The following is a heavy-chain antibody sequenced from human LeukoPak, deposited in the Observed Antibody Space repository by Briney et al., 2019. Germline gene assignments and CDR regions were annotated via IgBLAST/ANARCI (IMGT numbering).Heavy chain of an antibody. J-gene: IGHJ2*01. CDR3: ARGPLIWGYFDL. CDR2: IYTSGST. Sequence: PSETLSLTCTVSGGSISSYYWGWIRQPAGKGLEWIGRIYTSGSTNYNPSLKSRVTISVDKSRNQFSLKLSSVTAADTAVYYCARGPLIWGYFDLWGRGTLVTVSS. D-gene: IGHD3-16*01. V-gene: IGHV4-4*07. CDR1: GGSISSYY.